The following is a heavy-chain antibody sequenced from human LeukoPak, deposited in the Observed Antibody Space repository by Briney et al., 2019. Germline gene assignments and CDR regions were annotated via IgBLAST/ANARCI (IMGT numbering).Heavy chain of an antibody. CDR2: VYYSGST. CDR1: GGSISSYF. CDR3: AREVVDYGGELDWFDA. Sequence: SETLSLTCTVSGGSISSYFWSWVRQPPGKGLEWIGYVYYSGSTNYNPCLKSRVTISVDRSNNKFSLKLTSVTAADTAVYYCAREVVDYGGELDWFDAWGQGTLVSVSS. J-gene: IGHJ5*02. D-gene: IGHD4-23*01. V-gene: IGHV4-59*01.